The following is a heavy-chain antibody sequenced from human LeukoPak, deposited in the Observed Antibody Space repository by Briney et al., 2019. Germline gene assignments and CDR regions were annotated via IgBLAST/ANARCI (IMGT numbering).Heavy chain of an antibody. CDR2: ISDSVDST. CDR3: AKRTYSSSSGWDY. V-gene: IGHV3-23*01. CDR1: GFTFSSYA. D-gene: IGHD6-6*01. J-gene: IGHJ4*02. Sequence: GGSLRPSCAASGFTFSSYAMSWVRQAPGKGLEWVSSISDSVDSTYYADSVKGRFTISRDNSENTLYLQMNSLRADDTAIYYCAKRTYSSSSGWDYWGQGTLVTVSS.